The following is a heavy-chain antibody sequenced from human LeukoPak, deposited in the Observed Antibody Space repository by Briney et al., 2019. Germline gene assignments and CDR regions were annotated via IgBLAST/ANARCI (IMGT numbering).Heavy chain of an antibody. V-gene: IGHV3-48*01. CDR2: ISSSSATI. J-gene: IGHJ6*03. Sequence: GGSLRLSCEGSGFTFSAYNMNWVRQAPGKGLESISYISSSSATIFYADSVKGRFTISRDNDKNSLYLQMNSLRPEDTAVYFCARDRHVPGLYYYYMDVWGKGTTVTDSS. D-gene: IGHD6-6*01. CDR1: GFTFSAYN. CDR3: ARDRHVPGLYYYYMDV.